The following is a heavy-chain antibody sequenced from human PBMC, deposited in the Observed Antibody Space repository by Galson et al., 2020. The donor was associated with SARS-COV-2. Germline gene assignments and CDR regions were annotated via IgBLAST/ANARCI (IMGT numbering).Heavy chain of an antibody. CDR3: AALTMVRGDYNWFDP. CDR2: ISWTTGSI. V-gene: IGHV3-9*01. Sequence: GGSLRLPCAASGFTFDDYAMHWVRPAPGKGLECVSAISWTTGSIRYADSVKGRFTITRDNAKNSLYLQMHSLRAEDTALYYCAALTMVRGDYNWFDPWGQGTLVTVSS. D-gene: IGHD3-10*01. J-gene: IGHJ5*02. CDR1: GFTFDDYA.